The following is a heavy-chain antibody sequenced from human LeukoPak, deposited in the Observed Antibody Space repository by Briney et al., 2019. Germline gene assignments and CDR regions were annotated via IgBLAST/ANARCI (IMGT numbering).Heavy chain of an antibody. CDR3: ARGYYGGNSAPDY. Sequence: GGSLRLSCAASGFTFSSYGMHWVRQAPGKGLEWVAVISYDGSNKYYADSVKGRFTISRDNSKNTLYLQMNSLRAEDTAVYYCARGYYGGNSAPDYWGQGTLVTVSS. CDR1: GFTFSSYG. V-gene: IGHV3-30*03. J-gene: IGHJ4*02. D-gene: IGHD4-23*01. CDR2: ISYDGSNK.